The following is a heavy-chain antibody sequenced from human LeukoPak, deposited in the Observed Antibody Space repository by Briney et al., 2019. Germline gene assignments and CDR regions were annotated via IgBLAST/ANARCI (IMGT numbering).Heavy chain of an antibody. CDR1: GGSISTSNYY. CDR2: IFYSGST. D-gene: IGHD3-10*01. J-gene: IGHJ4*02. V-gene: IGHV4-39*07. Sequence: PSETVSLTCTVSGGSISTSNYYWGWIRQPPGKGLEWIGNIFYSGSTYYSPSLRSRVTISLDTSRNQFSLKLNSVTAADTAVYYCARESWDYGSGSYYTYPNDYWGQGTLVTVSS. CDR3: ARESWDYGSGSYYTYPNDY.